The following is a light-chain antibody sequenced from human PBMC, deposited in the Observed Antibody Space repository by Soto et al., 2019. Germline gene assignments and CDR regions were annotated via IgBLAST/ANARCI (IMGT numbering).Light chain of an antibody. J-gene: IGKJ1*01. CDR2: GAY. V-gene: IGKV1-27*01. CDR3: QKYSKAPCT. CDR1: QYIDDY. Sequence: INQCPSSLAASVGDRVSITCRASQYIDDYVAWYQQKPGTPPKLLIFGAYILQSGVPSRFSGTGSGTEFILTISSLQPEDVATYYCQKYSKAPCTFCHGTKV.